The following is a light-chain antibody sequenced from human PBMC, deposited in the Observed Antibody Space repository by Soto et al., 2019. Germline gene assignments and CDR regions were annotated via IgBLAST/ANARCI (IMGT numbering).Light chain of an antibody. CDR3: QQYGSSPIT. CDR2: SAS. Sequence: EIVMTQSPATLSVSPGGRATLSCRTSQSISDTLAWYQQKPGQAPRLLIYSASRRATGFPARFSGSGSGTDFTLTISSLEPEDFAVYYCQQYGSSPITFGQGTRLEIK. CDR1: QSISDT. V-gene: IGKV3-15*01. J-gene: IGKJ5*01.